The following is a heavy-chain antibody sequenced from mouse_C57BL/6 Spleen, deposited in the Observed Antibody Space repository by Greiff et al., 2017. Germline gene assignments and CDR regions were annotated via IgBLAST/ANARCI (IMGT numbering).Heavy chain of an antibody. V-gene: IGHV1-61*01. Sequence: QVQLQQPGAELVRPGSSVKLSCKASGYTFTSYWMDWVKQRPGQGLEWIGNIYPSDSETHYNQKFKDKATLTVDKSSSTAYMQLSSLTSEDSAVYYCARRNYSNRAPFDYWGQGTTRTVSS. CDR3: ARRNYSNRAPFDY. D-gene: IGHD2-5*01. CDR1: GYTFTSYW. J-gene: IGHJ2*01. CDR2: IYPSDSET.